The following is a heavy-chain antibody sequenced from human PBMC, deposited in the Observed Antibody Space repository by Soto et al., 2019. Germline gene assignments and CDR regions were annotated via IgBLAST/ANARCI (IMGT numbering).Heavy chain of an antibody. J-gene: IGHJ5*02. CDR1: GGSMSKFY. V-gene: IGHV4-4*07. Sequence: QVQGQESGLGLVKPSETLSLTCSVSGGSMSKFYWSWIRKTAGKGLEWMGRVYATGTSDYNPSLRSRIAMSVDISKKTFSLRLRSVTAADTGVYYCVRDGSKTLRDCFDPWGQGILVTVSS. D-gene: IGHD4-17*01. CDR3: VRDGSKTLRDCFDP. CDR2: VYATGTS.